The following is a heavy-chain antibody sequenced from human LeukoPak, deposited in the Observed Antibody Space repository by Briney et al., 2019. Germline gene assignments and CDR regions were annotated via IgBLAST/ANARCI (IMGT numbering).Heavy chain of an antibody. V-gene: IGHV1-69*05. CDR2: IIPIFGTA. CDR3: ARDRSDYGDWNDAFDI. D-gene: IGHD4-17*01. Sequence: GSSVKVSCKASGGTFSSHAISWVRQAPGQGLEWMGGIIPIFGTANYAQKFQGRVTITTDESTSTAYMELSSLRSEDTAVYYCARDRSDYGDWNDAFDIWGQGTMVTVSS. CDR1: GGTFSSHA. J-gene: IGHJ3*02.